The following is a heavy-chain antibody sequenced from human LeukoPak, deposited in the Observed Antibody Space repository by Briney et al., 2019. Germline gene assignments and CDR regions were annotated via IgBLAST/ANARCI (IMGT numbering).Heavy chain of an antibody. Sequence: PGGSLRLSCAASGFTFSSYWMHWVRQAPGKGLVWVSRISGDGSGTNYADSVKGRFTISRDNAKNTLYLPMNSLRAEDTAVYYCARGSYSLGGFDYWGQGTLVTVSS. CDR2: ISGDGSGT. J-gene: IGHJ4*02. CDR3: ARGSYSLGGFDY. V-gene: IGHV3-74*01. D-gene: IGHD6-13*01. CDR1: GFTFSSYW.